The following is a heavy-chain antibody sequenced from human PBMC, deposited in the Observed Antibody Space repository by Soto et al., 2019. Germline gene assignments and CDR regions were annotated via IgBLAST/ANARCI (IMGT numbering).Heavy chain of an antibody. V-gene: IGHV3-64*04. CDR3: ARYPNIVLVPAALRSYYYYYGMDV. CDR2: ICSNGGST. CDR1: GVTCSSYA. J-gene: IGHJ6*02. D-gene: IGHD2-2*01. Sequence: WGSLRLSCSASGVTCSSYAMHWVRQTPGKGLENVSAICSNGGSTYYADSLKGRFTISRDNAKNSLYLQMNSLRAEDTAVYYFARYPNIVLVPAALRSYYYYYGMDVWGQGTTVTVSS.